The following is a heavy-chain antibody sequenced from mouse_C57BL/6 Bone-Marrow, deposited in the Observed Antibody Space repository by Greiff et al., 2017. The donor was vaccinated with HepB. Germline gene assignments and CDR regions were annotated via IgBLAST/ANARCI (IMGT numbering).Heavy chain of an antibody. D-gene: IGHD1-1*01. J-gene: IGHJ3*01. CDR3: ARDRYYGSSYWFAY. Sequence: EVHLVESGGGLVKPGGSLKLSCAASGFTFSSYAMSWVRQTPEKRLEWVATISDGGSYTYYPDNVKGRFTISRDNAKNNLYLQRSHLKSEDTAMYYCARDRYYGSSYWFAYWGQGTLVTVSA. CDR1: GFTFSSYA. CDR2: ISDGGSYT. V-gene: IGHV5-4*01.